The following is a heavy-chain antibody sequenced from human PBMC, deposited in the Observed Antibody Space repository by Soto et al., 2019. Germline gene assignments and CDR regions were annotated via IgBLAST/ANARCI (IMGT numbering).Heavy chain of an antibody. Sequence: GASVKVSCKASGYTFTSYYMHWVRQAPGQGLEWMGIINPSGGSTSYAQKFQGRVTMTRDTSTSTVYMELSSLRSEDTAVYYCARGVGYSNYALGDYYYYGMDVWGQGTTVTVSS. V-gene: IGHV1-46*01. CDR1: GYTFTSYY. CDR3: ARGVGYSNYALGDYYYYGMDV. J-gene: IGHJ6*02. CDR2: INPSGGST. D-gene: IGHD4-4*01.